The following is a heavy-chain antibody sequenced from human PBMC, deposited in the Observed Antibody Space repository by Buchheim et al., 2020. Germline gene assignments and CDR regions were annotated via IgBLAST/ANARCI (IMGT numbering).Heavy chain of an antibody. D-gene: IGHD3-9*01. V-gene: IGHV3-23*01. Sequence: EVQLLESGGGLVQPGGSLRLSCAASGFTFSSYAMSWVRQAPGKGLEWVSAISGSGGSTYYADSVTGRFTTSSDNSKNTLSLQMNSLRAEDTAVYYCAKAPQGILTGYYLHFDYCGQGTL. J-gene: IGHJ4*02. CDR2: ISGSGGST. CDR1: GFTFSSYA. CDR3: AKAPQGILTGYYLHFDY.